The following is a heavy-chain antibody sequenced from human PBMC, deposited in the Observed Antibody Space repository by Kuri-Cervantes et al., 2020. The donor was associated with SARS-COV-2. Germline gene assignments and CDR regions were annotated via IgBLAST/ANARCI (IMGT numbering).Heavy chain of an antibody. CDR1: GFPFDDYV. J-gene: IGHJ3*02. D-gene: IGHD5-12*01. CDR2: ISWNSGNI. CDR3: AKLVATNDVFDI. V-gene: IGHV3-9*03. Sequence: SLKISCAASGFPFDDYVMHWVRQAPGKGLEWVSGISWNSGNIGYADSVKGRFTISRDNAKNSLYLQMNSLRAEDMALYYWAKLVATNDVFDIWGQGTMVTVSS.